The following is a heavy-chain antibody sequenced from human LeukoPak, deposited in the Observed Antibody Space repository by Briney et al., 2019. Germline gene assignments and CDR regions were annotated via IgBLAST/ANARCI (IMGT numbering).Heavy chain of an antibody. V-gene: IGHV1-18*01. D-gene: IGHD2-8*01. CDR3: AREHDTKVRYYNGMDV. CDR1: GYTFTKHG. CDR2: ISAYNCDT. J-gene: IGHJ6*02. Sequence: GASVKVSCKASGYTFTKHGISWVRHAPRQGLEWMGWISAYNCDTYYAEKLQGRVKVTADTSKTTAYRELRSLRYDDTAVYYCAREHDTKVRYYNGMDVWGQGTTVTVSS.